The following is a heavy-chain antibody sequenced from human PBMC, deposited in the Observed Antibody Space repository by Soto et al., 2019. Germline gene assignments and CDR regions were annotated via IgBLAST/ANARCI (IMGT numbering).Heavy chain of an antibody. V-gene: IGHV3-30*18. D-gene: IGHD3-10*01. CDR3: AKLPLVAVPFDY. J-gene: IGHJ4*02. Sequence: QVQLVESGGGVVQPGRSLRLSCAASGFTFSSYGMHWVRQAPGKGLEWVAVISYDGSNKYYADSVKGRFTISRDNSKNTLYLQMNSLRAEDTAVYYCAKLPLVAVPFDYGGQGTLVTVSS. CDR1: GFTFSSYG. CDR2: ISYDGSNK.